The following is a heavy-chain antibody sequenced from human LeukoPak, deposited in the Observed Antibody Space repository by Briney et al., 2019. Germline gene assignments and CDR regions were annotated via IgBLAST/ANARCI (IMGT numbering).Heavy chain of an antibody. CDR1: GFTFSSYW. J-gene: IGHJ6*03. V-gene: IGHV3-74*01. CDR2: VNSDWSIR. Sequence: PGGSLRLSCAVSGFTFSSYWMHWVRQAPGKGLVWVSRVNSDWSIRIYADSVEGRFTISRDNAKNTLYLQMNSLRAEDTAVYYCARANYMDVWGKGTTVTISS. CDR3: ARANYMDV.